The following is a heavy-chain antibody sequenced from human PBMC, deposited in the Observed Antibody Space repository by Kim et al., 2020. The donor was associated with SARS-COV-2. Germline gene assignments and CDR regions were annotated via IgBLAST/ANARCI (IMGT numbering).Heavy chain of an antibody. Sequence: KGRFTISRDNSKNTLYLQMNSLRAEDTAVYYCARDRTNSGYYYYYYGMDVWGQGTTVTVSS. CDR3: ARDRTNSGYYYYYYGMDV. J-gene: IGHJ6*02. V-gene: IGHV3-30*07. D-gene: IGHD1-26*01.